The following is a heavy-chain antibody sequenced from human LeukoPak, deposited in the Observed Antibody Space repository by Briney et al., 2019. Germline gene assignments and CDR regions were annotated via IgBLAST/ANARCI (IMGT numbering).Heavy chain of an antibody. CDR3: AKGVRVCSSTSCLPLKYYYYGMDV. J-gene: IGHJ6*02. CDR2: ISGSGGST. V-gene: IGHV3-23*01. D-gene: IGHD2-2*01. CDR1: GFTFSSYA. Sequence: PGGSLRLSCAASGFTFSSYAMSWVRQAPGKGLEWVSAISGSGGSTYYADSVKGRFTISRDNSKNTLYLQMNSLRAEDTAVYYRAKGVRVCSSTSCLPLKYYYYGMDVWGQGTTVTVSS.